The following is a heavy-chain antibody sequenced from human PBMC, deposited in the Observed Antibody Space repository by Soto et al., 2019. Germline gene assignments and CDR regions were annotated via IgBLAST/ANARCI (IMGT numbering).Heavy chain of an antibody. Sequence: RXSVNVSYQGSLYSFPSYAIHWVRQAPGQGLEWMGWINAGNGNTKYSQKFQGRVTITRDTSASTAYMELSSLRSEDTAVYYCARARRIAAAGPYYFDYWGQGTLVTVSS. CDR3: ARARRIAAAGPYYFDY. CDR1: LYSFPSYA. CDR2: INAGNGNT. D-gene: IGHD6-13*01. V-gene: IGHV1-3*01. J-gene: IGHJ4*02.